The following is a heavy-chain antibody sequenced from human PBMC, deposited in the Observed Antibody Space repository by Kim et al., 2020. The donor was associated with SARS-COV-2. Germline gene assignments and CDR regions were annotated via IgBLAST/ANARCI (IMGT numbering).Heavy chain of an antibody. V-gene: IGHV3-30*15. D-gene: IGHD5-12*01. Sequence: SVTGRFTTSRDNSRNTLYLKMSSLRAEDTAVYYCARAAEWQRLWYFDYWGQGTLVTVSS. CDR3: ARAAEWQRLWYFDY. J-gene: IGHJ4*02.